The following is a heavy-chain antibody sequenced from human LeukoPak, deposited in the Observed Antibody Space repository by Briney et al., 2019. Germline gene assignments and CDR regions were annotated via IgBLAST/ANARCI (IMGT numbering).Heavy chain of an antibody. CDR1: GYTFTSYY. J-gene: IGHJ4*02. Sequence: ASVKVSCKASGYTFTSYYMHWVRQAPGQGLEWMGIINPSGGSTSYAQKFQGRVTMTRDTSTSTVYMELSSLRSEDTAVYYCARGSYYYDSSGYYYDDYWGQGTLVTVSS. CDR2: INPSGGST. V-gene: IGHV1-46*01. D-gene: IGHD3-22*01. CDR3: ARGSYYYDSSGYYYDDY.